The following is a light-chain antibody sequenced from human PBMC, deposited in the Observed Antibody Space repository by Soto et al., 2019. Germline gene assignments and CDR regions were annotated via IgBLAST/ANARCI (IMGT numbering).Light chain of an antibody. CDR2: GAS. Sequence: DIQMTQSPSAMSASVGDRVTITLRSSQGISNYLAWFQQKPGKVPKRLIYGASRLQSGVPSRFSGSGSGTEFTLTISSLQPEDFATYYCLQFNGYPLTFGGGTKVDIK. J-gene: IGKJ4*01. CDR1: QGISNY. V-gene: IGKV1-17*03. CDR3: LQFNGYPLT.